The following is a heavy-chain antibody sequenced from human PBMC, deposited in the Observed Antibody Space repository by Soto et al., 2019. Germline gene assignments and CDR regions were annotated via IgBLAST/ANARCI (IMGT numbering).Heavy chain of an antibody. D-gene: IGHD3-22*01. Sequence: GASVKVSCKVSGYTLTELSMHWVRQAPGKGLEWMGGFDPEDGETIYAQKFQGRVTMTEDTSTDTAYMELSSLRSEDTAVYYCATRERDSYYYGSSGYSDAFDIWGQGTMVTVSS. J-gene: IGHJ3*02. CDR3: ATRERDSYYYGSSGYSDAFDI. CDR1: GYTLTELS. CDR2: FDPEDGET. V-gene: IGHV1-24*01.